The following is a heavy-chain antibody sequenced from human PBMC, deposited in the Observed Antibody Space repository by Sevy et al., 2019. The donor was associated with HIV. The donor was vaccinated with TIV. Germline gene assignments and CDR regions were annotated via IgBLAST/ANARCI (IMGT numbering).Heavy chain of an antibody. CDR2: ISGSGGST. Sequence: GGSLRLSCAASGFTFSSYAMSWVRQAPGKGLEWVSAISGSGGSTYYADSVKGRFTISRNNSKNTLYLQMNSLRAEDTAVYYCAKATISSSSFDYWGQGTLVTVSS. CDR3: AKATISSSSFDY. V-gene: IGHV3-23*01. CDR1: GFTFSSYA. D-gene: IGHD6-6*01. J-gene: IGHJ4*02.